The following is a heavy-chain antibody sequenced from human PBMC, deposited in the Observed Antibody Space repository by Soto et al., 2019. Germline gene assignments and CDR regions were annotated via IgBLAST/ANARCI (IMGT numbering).Heavy chain of an antibody. CDR1: GLTFSNYA. CDR2: MSGSSSTT. J-gene: IGHJ4*02. Sequence: GGSLRLSCSTSGLTFSNYAMSWVRQAPGGGLEWVSSMSGSSSTTYYADSVRGRFTISRDRSKNTLYLQMSSLRAEDTALYYCAKNQERELPRVIDFWGQGTLVTVSS. CDR3: AKNQERELPRVIDF. D-gene: IGHD1-7*01. V-gene: IGHV3-23*01.